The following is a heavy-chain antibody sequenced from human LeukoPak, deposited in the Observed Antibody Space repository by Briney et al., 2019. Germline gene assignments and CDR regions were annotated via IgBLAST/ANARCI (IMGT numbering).Heavy chain of an antibody. CDR3: ARGGRRYSSGWHFDY. CDR2: INHSGST. V-gene: IGHV4-34*01. D-gene: IGHD6-19*01. J-gene: IGHJ4*02. CDR1: GGSFSGYY. Sequence: SETLSLTCAVYGGSFSGYYWSWIRQPPGKGLEWIGEINHSGSTNYNPSLKSRVTISVDTSKNQSSLKLSSVTAADTAVYHCARGGRRYSSGWHFDYWCQGTLVTVSS.